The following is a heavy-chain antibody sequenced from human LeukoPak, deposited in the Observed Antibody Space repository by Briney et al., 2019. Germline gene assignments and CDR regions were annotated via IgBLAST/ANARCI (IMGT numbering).Heavy chain of an antibody. CDR1: GFTFSGYG. CDR2: IWFDGKNE. D-gene: IGHD3-22*01. CDR3: ARGYYYDSSGYFPSGY. J-gene: IGHJ4*02. V-gene: IGHV3-33*01. Sequence: GGSLRLSCAASGFTFSGYGMHWVRLAPGKGLEWVADIWFDGKNEHFAASVKGRFTISRDNSKKTMYLQINSLRAEDTAVYYCARGYYYDSSGYFPSGYWGLGTLVTVSS.